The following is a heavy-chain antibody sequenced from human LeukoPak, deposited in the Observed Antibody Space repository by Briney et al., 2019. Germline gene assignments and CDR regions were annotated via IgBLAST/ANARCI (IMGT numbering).Heavy chain of an antibody. J-gene: IGHJ4*02. CDR1: GGSFSGYY. CDR2: INHSGST. V-gene: IGHV4-34*01. D-gene: IGHD2-15*01. CDR3: ARDRRRRVAPLSHQRPFDY. Sequence: SETLSLTCAVYGGSFSGYYWSWIRQPPGKGLEWIGEINHSGSTNYNPSLKSRVTISVDTSKNQFSLKLSSVTAADTAVYYSARDRRRRVAPLSHQRPFDYWGQGTLVTVSS.